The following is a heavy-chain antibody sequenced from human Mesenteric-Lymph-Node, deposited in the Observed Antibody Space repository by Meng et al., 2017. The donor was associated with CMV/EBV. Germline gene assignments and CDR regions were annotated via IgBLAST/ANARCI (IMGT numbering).Heavy chain of an antibody. CDR3: ARDPQYCSSTSCYYYYYGMDV. V-gene: IGHV1-46*01. D-gene: IGHD2-2*01. J-gene: IGHJ6*02. Sequence: ASVKVSCKAAGYTFTGYHMHWVRQAPGQGLEWMGIINPSGGSTSYAQKFQGRVTMTRDTSTSTVYMELSSLRSEDTAVYYCARDPQYCSSTSCYYYYYGMDVWGQGTTVTVSS. CDR2: INPSGGST. CDR1: GYTFTGYH.